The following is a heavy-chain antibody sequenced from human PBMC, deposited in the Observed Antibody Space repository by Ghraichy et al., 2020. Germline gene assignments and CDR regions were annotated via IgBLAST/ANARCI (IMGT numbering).Heavy chain of an antibody. CDR3: ARESGYQNCFDP. CDR2: IYHSGST. D-gene: IGHD3-22*01. J-gene: IGHJ5*02. Sequence: SETLSLTCTVSGGSISSYYWSWIRQPPGKGLEWIGYIYHSGSTNYNPSLKSRVTISVDTSKNQFSLKLSSVTAADTAVYYCARESGYQNCFDPWGQGTLVTVSS. CDR1: GGSISSYY. V-gene: IGHV4-59*01.